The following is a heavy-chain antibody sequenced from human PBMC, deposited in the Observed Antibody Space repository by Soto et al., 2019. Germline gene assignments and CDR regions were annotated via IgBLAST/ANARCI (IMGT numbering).Heavy chain of an antibody. CDR1: GYSFTSYW. CDR2: IDPSDSYT. J-gene: IGHJ4*02. D-gene: IGHD6-6*01. V-gene: IGHV5-10-1*01. CDR3: ARQDAFRGIAAQYY. Sequence: PGESLKISCKGSGYSFTSYWISWVRQMPGKGLEWMGSIDPSDSYTNYSPSFQGHVTISADKSISTAYLQWSSLKASDTAMYYCARQDAFRGIAAQYYWGQGTLVTSPQ.